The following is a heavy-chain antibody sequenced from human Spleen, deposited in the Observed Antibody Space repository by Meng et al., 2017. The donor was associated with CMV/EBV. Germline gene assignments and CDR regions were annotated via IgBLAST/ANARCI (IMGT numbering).Heavy chain of an antibody. CDR3: ARDDPYRSSSSGFDP. CDR2: ISSGGHTT. J-gene: IGHJ5*02. CDR1: GFTLSDYY. V-gene: IGHV3-11*04. Sequence: GGSLRLSCAAAGFTLSDYYMSWIRQAPGKGLEWVSYISSGGHTTYYADSVKGRFTISRDNANNSLSLEMNSLRAEDTAVYYCARDDPYRSSSSGFDPWGQGTLVTVSS. D-gene: IGHD6-6*01.